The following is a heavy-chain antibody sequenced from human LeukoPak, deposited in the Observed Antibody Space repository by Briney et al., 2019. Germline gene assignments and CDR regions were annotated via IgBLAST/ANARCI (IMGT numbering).Heavy chain of an antibody. D-gene: IGHD3-22*01. Sequence: GGSLGLSCAASGFTVSSNYMSWVRQAPGKGLEWVSGINWNGGSTGYADSVKGRFTISRDNAKNSLYLQMNSLRAEDTALYYCARDSRGDYYDSSLLFGDAFDIWGQGTMVTVSS. CDR3: ARDSRGDYYDSSLLFGDAFDI. CDR1: GFTVSSNY. J-gene: IGHJ3*02. CDR2: INWNGGST. V-gene: IGHV3-20*04.